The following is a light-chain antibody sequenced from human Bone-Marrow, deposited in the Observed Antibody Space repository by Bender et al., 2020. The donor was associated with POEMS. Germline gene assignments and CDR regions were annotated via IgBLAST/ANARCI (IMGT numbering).Light chain of an antibody. J-gene: IGLJ3*02. CDR3: CSYAGSRGWV. CDR2: EGT. V-gene: IGLV2-23*01. CDR1: NSDIGTYNL. Sequence: QSALIQPASLSGSPGQSITISCTGTNSDIGTYNLVSWYLQQPSRAPKLILFEGTKRPSGISNRFSGSKVGNTASLTMSGLQADDEGDYFCCSYAGSRGWVFGGGTKVTVL.